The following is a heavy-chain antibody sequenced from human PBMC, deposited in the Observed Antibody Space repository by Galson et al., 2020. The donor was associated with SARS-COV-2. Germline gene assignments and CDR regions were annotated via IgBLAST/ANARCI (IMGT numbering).Heavy chain of an antibody. J-gene: IGHJ1*01. CDR3: ASSPSIAGSGTRFSFQH. Sequence: GGSLRLSCAASGSPFSTYAMHWVRQAPGKGLEWVAAISYDGSYKHDVDSLKGRFTISRDNSKNTLYLQMNSLRPEDTAVYYCASSPSIAGSGTRFSFQHWGQGTLVTVSS. CDR1: GSPFSTYA. V-gene: IGHV3-30*01. CDR2: ISYDGSYK. D-gene: IGHD6-6*01.